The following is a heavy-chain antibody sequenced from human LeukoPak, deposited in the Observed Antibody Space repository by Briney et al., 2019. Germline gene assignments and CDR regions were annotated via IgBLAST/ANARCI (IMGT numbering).Heavy chain of an antibody. CDR3: ARGVGHWFDP. CDR2: INPGDGGT. J-gene: IGHJ5*02. V-gene: IGHV1-46*01. CDR1: AYTFTGHY. Sequence: GSVKVSCKTSAYTFTGHYVHWVRQAPGQGLEWMAMINPGDGGTIFAHRFQARVTVSQDTSTSTVYVEMNDLKSDDTAMYYCARGVGHWFDPWGQGTLVTVSS.